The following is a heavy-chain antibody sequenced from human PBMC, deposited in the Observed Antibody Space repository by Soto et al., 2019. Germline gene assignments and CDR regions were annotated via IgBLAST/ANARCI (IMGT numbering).Heavy chain of an antibody. V-gene: IGHV4-34*01. J-gene: IGHJ6*03. CDR2: INHSGST. D-gene: IGHD2-15*01. Sequence: SETLSLTCAVYGGSFSGYYWSWIRQPPGKGLEWIGEINHSGSTNYNPSVKSRVTISVDTSKNQFSLKLSSVTAADTAVYYCASGGVAATPRYYYYYMDVWGKGTTVTVSS. CDR3: ASGGVAATPRYYYYYMDV. CDR1: GGSFSGYY.